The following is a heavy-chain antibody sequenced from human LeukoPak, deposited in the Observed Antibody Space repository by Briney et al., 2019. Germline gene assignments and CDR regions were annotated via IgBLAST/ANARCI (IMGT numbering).Heavy chain of an antibody. CDR2: MNPNSGNT. V-gene: IGHV1-8*02. J-gene: IGHJ4*02. CDR3: ARDASICSGGSCFFLYYYDSSGYYLNDY. CDR1: GYTFTSYD. D-gene: IGHD3-22*01. Sequence: ASVKVSCKASGYTFTSYDINWVRQATGQGLEWMGWMNPNSGNTGYAQKFQGRVTMTTDTSTSTAYMELRSLRSDDTAVYYCARDASICSGGSCFFLYYYDSSGYYLNDYWGQGTLVTVSS.